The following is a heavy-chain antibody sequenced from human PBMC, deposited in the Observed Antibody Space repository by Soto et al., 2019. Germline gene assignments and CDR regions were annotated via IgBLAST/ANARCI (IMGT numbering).Heavy chain of an antibody. CDR3: ARVKYYYDSSGPFDY. Sequence: PGGSLRLSCAASGFTFSSYAMHWVRQAPGKGLEWVAVISYDGSNKYYADSVKGRFTISRDNSKNTLYLQMNSLRAEDTAVYYCARVKYYYDSSGPFDYWGQGTLVNVSS. CDR1: GFTFSSYA. CDR2: ISYDGSNK. D-gene: IGHD3-22*01. V-gene: IGHV3-30-3*01. J-gene: IGHJ4*02.